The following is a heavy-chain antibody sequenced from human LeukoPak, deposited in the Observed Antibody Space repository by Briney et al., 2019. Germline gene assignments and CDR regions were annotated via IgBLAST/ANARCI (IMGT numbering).Heavy chain of an antibody. CDR1: GGSISSYY. V-gene: IGHV4-59*01. Sequence: NPSETLSLTCTVSGGSISSYYWSWIRQPPGKGLERIGYIYYSGSTNYNPSLKSRVTISVDTSKNQFSLKLSSVTAADTAVYYCGGRSGYYPSIDYWGQGTLVTVSS. J-gene: IGHJ4*02. CDR2: IYYSGST. D-gene: IGHD3-22*01. CDR3: GGRSGYYPSIDY.